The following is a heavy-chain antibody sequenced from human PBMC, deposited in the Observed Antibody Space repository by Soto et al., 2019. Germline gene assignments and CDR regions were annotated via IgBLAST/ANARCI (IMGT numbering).Heavy chain of an antibody. Sequence: PSQTLSLTCAISGDSVCSNGAASNCIRQSPSRGLQWLGRTYYRSKWNNDYAVSVKGRITINPDTSKNQFSLQLNSVTPEDTAVYYCARGHAGTMDVWGQGTTVTVSS. CDR3: ARGHAGTMDV. J-gene: IGHJ6*01. D-gene: IGHD1-1*01. CDR1: GDSVCSNGAA. V-gene: IGHV6-1*01. CDR2: TYYRSKWNN.